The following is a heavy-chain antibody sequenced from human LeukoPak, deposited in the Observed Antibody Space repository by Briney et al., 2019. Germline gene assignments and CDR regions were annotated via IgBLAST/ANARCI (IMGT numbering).Heavy chain of an antibody. CDR2: ISGSGSTI. Sequence: GGSLRLSCAASGFTFSDYYMSWIRQAPGKGLEWVSYISGSGSTIYYADSVKGRFTISRDNAKNSLYLQMNSLRAEDTAVYYCANHLACGSTSCPPFDDWGQGTLVTVSS. CDR3: ANHLACGSTSCPPFDD. CDR1: GFTFSDYY. J-gene: IGHJ4*02. D-gene: IGHD2-2*01. V-gene: IGHV3-11*04.